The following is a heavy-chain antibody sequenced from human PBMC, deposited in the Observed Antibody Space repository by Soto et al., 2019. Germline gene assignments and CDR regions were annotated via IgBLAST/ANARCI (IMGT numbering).Heavy chain of an antibody. CDR2: INHSGST. CDR3: ARGVAYYYYYGMDV. D-gene: IGHD3-3*01. Sequence: ETLSLTCAVYGGSFSGYYWSWIRQPPGKGLEWIGEINHSGSTNYNPSLKSRVTISVDTSKNQFSLKLSSVTAADTAVYYCARGVAYYYYYGMDVWGQGTTVTVSS. CDR1: GGSFSGYY. V-gene: IGHV4-34*01. J-gene: IGHJ6*02.